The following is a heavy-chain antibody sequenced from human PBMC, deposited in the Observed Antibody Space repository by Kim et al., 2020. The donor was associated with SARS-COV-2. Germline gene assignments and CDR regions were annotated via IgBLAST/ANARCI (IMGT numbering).Heavy chain of an antibody. CDR1: GFTFSNCA. V-gene: IGHV3-23*01. CDR3: AKRPDSGGRQIDY. Sequence: GGSLRLSCAASGFTFSNCAMSWVQAPGKGLEWVSVISGSGGTTYYADSVKGRFTISRDNSKNTLYLQMNSLRAEDTAIYFCAKRPDSGGRQIDYWGQGTLVTVSS. D-gene: IGHD2-15*01. CDR2: ISGSGGTT. J-gene: IGHJ4*02.